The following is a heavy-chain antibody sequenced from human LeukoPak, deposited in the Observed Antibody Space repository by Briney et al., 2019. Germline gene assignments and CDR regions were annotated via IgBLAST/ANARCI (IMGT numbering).Heavy chain of an antibody. V-gene: IGHV4-59*08. Sequence: PSETLSLTCTVSGGSISNYYWSWIRQPPGKGLEWIGYIYYGGSTNYNPSLKSRVTISVDTSKNQFSLKLSSVTAADTAVYYCARHSRERYCGGDCYIDYWGQGTLVTVSS. CDR2: IYYGGST. CDR1: GGSISNYY. D-gene: IGHD2-21*02. J-gene: IGHJ4*02. CDR3: ARHSRERYCGGDCYIDY.